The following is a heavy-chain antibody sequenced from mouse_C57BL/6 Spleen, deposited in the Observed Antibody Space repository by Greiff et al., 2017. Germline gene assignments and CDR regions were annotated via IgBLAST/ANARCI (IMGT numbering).Heavy chain of an antibody. CDR2: IYPSASET. V-gene: IGHV1-61*01. CDR3: ATISRSPFAY. CDR1: GYTFTSYW. J-gene: IGHJ3*01. Sequence: QVQLQQPGAELVRPGSSVKLSCKASGYTFTSYWMDWVKQRPGQGLEWIGNIYPSASETHYNQKFKDKATLTVDKSSSTAYMQLSSLTSEDSAVYYCATISRSPFAYWGQGTLVTVSA.